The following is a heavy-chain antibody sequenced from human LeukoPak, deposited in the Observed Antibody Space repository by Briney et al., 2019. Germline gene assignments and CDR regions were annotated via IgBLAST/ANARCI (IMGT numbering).Heavy chain of an antibody. Sequence: NPGGSMRLSCAASGFTFSSYAMSWVRQAPRKGLEWVTAISGSGGSTYYADSVKGRFTISRDDSKNTLYLQMNSLTAEDTAVYYCAKDYRYAIATPGRQHNWFDRWGQGTRVTVSS. V-gene: IGHV3-23*01. J-gene: IGHJ5*02. D-gene: IGHD6-13*01. CDR1: GFTFSSYA. CDR3: AKDYRYAIATPGRQHNWFDR. CDR2: ISGSGGST.